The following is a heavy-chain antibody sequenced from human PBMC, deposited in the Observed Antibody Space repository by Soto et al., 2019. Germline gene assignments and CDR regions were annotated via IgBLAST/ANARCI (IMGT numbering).Heavy chain of an antibody. CDR2: INHTGST. V-gene: IGHV4-34*01. CDR1: GSPFSGYY. D-gene: IGHD3-3*01. CDR3: ARGREIFGAVTPFEY. Sequence: ETLSLTFAVYGSPFSGYYWTWIRQPPGKGLEWIGEINHTGSTKYNPSLKSRVTISLDTSKNQFSLSLRSVTAADTAVYYCARGREIFGAVTPFEYWGQGTQVTVSS. J-gene: IGHJ4*02.